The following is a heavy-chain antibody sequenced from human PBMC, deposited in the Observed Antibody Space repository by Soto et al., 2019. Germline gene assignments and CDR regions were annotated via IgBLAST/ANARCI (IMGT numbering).Heavy chain of an antibody. CDR3: ARRGGGVVLTATTPFDY. CDR1: SGSISTANW. D-gene: IGHD2-21*02. V-gene: IGHV4-4*02. J-gene: IGHJ4*02. Sequence: QVPLQESGPRLVRPSGTLSLTCTVSSGSISTANWWSWVRQPAGRGLEWIGEIYHSGSTNYNLSLKSRGTLSVDKSKNQFSLRLSSVTAADTAMYYCARRGGGVVLTATTPFDYWGQGTLVTVSS. CDR2: IYHSGST.